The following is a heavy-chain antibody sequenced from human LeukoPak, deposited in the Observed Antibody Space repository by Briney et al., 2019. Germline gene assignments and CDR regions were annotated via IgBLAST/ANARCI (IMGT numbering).Heavy chain of an antibody. V-gene: IGHV4-59*01. D-gene: IGHD2-2*01. CDR2: IYYSGST. J-gene: IGHJ4*02. CDR3: ARYCSSTSCYLDY. Sequence: PSETLSLTCTVSGGSISSYYWSWIRQPPGKGLEWIGYIYYSGSTNYNPSLKSRLTISVDTSKNQFSLKLSSMTAADTAVYYCARYCSSTSCYLDYWGQGTLVTVSS. CDR1: GGSISSYY.